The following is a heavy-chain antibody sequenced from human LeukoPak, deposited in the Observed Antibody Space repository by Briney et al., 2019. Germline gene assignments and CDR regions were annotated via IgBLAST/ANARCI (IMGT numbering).Heavy chain of an antibody. J-gene: IGHJ4*02. Sequence: GGSLRLSCAASGFTFSTYYMNWVRQAPGKGLEWVANIKQDGSEKYYVDSVKGRFTISRDNSKNTLYLQMNSLRAEDTAVYYCARDFDWLRAFDYWGQGTLVTVSS. CDR3: ARDFDWLRAFDY. V-gene: IGHV3-7*01. CDR2: IKQDGSEK. D-gene: IGHD3-9*01. CDR1: GFTFSTYY.